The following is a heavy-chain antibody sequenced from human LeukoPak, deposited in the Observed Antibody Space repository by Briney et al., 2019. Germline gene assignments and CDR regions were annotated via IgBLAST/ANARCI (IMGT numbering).Heavy chain of an antibody. CDR2: INPNSGGT. CDR1: GYTFTGYY. Sequence: ASVKVSCKASGYTFTGYYMHWVRQAPGQGLEWMGWINPNSGGTNYAQKFQSRVTMTRVTSIRTAYMEMSRLRSDDTAVYYCARDLTYYYDSSGYTADYWGQGTLVTVSS. CDR3: ARDLTYYYDSSGYTADY. D-gene: IGHD3-22*01. J-gene: IGHJ4*02. V-gene: IGHV1-2*02.